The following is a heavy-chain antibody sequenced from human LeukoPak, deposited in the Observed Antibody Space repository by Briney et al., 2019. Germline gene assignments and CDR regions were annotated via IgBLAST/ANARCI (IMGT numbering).Heavy chain of an antibody. CDR1: GFTFSDNY. CDR2: IYSGGST. Sequence: PGGSLRLSCAASGFTFSDNYMSWIRQAPGKGLEWVSVIYSGGSTYYADSVKGRFTISRDNSKNTLYLQMNSLRAEDTAVYYCARVTYYYDSSGYSDDAFDIWGQGTMVTVSS. V-gene: IGHV3-53*01. D-gene: IGHD3-22*01. CDR3: ARVTYYYDSSGYSDDAFDI. J-gene: IGHJ3*02.